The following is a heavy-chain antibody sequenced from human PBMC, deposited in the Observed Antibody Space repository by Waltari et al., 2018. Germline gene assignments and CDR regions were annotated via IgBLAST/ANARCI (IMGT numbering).Heavy chain of an antibody. CDR1: GASSTNSNSY. J-gene: IGHJ6*03. D-gene: IGHD3-10*01. CDR3: ARNMESPYNASYYFYYMDV. CDR2: IYYRGST. Sequence: QLQLQESGPGLVKPSETLSLTCSVSGASSTNSNSYWSWIRQPPGKGLEWIGSIYYRGSTYSSPSLKSRVTISLDTSKNQLSLKVSSVTVADTAIYFCARNMESPYNASYYFYYMDVWGKGTTVTVSS. V-gene: IGHV4-39*01.